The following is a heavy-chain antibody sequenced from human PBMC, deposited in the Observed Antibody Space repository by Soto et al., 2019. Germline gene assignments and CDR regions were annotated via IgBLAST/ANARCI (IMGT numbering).Heavy chain of an antibody. D-gene: IGHD3-9*01. J-gene: IGHJ6*02. CDR3: ATRPENDILTGYSLYYYGMDV. CDR2: IIPIFGTA. Sequence: GASVKVSCKASGGTFSSYAISWVRQAPGQGLEWMGGIIPIFGTANYAQKFQGRVTITADESTSTAYMELSSLRSEDTAVYYCATRPENDILTGYSLYYYGMDVWGQGTTVPSP. CDR1: GGTFSSYA. V-gene: IGHV1-69*13.